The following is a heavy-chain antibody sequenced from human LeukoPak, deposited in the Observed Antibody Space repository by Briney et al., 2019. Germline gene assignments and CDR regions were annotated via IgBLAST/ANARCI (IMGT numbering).Heavy chain of an antibody. CDR3: ARDQVTSGGGLDY. Sequence: GGPLRLSCAASGFSISSHFMTWVRHAPERGLEGVSVIYTGGITPYADSVAGRFTIYRDNSKITLYLQMNNLRVDDTAVYYCARDQVTSGGGLDYWGQGTLVSVSS. V-gene: IGHV3-53*01. D-gene: IGHD2-21*02. CDR1: GFSISSHF. CDR2: IYTGGIT. J-gene: IGHJ4*02.